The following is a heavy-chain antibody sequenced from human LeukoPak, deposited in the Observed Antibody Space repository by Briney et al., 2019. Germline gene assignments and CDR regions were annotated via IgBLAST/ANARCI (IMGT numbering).Heavy chain of an antibody. CDR1: GFTFSNYA. J-gene: IGHJ6*04. CDR3: ARERVVVVATTYYYYGMDV. CDR2: ISYDGTNK. Sequence: PGGSLRLSCAASGFTFSNYAMHWVRPAPGKGLEWVAVISYDGTNKYYADSVKGRFTISRDNSKNTLYLQMNSLRAEDTAVYYCARERVVVVATTYYYYGMDVWGKGTTVTVSS. V-gene: IGHV3-30*04. D-gene: IGHD2-15*01.